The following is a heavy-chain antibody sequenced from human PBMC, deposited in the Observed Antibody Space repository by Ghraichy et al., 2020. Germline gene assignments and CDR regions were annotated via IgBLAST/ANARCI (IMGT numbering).Heavy chain of an antibody. CDR3: VRDGCSGRTCTFYN. CDR2: IGSGGSST. J-gene: IGHJ4*02. D-gene: IGHD2-15*01. V-gene: IGHV3-48*04. CDR1: GFTFSSYS. Sequence: GGSLRLPCAASGFTFSSYSMNWVRQAPGKGLEWVSYIGSGGSSTYYADSVKGRFTISRDNAKNSVYLDMNSLRAEDMALYYCVRDGCSGRTCTFYNWGQGTLVTVSS.